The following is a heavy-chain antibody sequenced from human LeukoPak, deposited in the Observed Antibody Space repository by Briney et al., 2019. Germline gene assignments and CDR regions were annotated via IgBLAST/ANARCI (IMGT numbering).Heavy chain of an antibody. V-gene: IGHV4-61*02. D-gene: IGHD6-19*01. J-gene: IGHJ4*02. Sequence: PSETLSLTCTVSGGSISSGSYYWSWIRQPAGKGLEWIGRIYTSGSTNYNPSLKSRVTLSVDTSKNQFSLKLSSVTAADTAVYYCATFVYSSGWYFENWGQGTLVTVSS. CDR2: IYTSGST. CDR3: ATFVYSSGWYFEN. CDR1: GGSISSGSYY.